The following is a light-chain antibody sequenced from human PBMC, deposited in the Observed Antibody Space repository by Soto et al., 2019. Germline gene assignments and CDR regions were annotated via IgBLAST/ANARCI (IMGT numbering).Light chain of an antibody. CDR2: EGS. CDR1: SSDVGSYNL. CDR3: CSYAGSSTYV. J-gene: IGLJ1*01. Sequence: QSVLTQPASVSGSPGQSITISCTGTSSDVGSYNLVAWYQQYPGKAPKLMIYEGSNRPSGVATRFSGSKSGNTASLTISGLHAEDEADYYCCSYAGSSTYVFGSGTKVTVL. V-gene: IGLV2-23*01.